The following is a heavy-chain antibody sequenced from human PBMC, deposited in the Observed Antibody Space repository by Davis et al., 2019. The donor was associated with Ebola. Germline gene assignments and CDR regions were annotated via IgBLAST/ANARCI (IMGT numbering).Heavy chain of an antibody. V-gene: IGHV3-30*03. CDR3: ARDGYSNDWGDY. D-gene: IGHD6-19*01. J-gene: IGHJ4*02. Sequence: GGSLRLSCATSGFTFSSYGMHWVRQAPDKGLEWVAVSYYGGHEYHADSVKGRFTISRDNAKNSLFLQMNSLRDEDTAVYYCARDGYSNDWGDYWGQGTLVTVSS. CDR2: SYYGGHE. CDR1: GFTFSSYG.